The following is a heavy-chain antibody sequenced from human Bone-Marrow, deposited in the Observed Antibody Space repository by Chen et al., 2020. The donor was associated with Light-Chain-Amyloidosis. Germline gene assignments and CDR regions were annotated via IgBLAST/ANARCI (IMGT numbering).Heavy chain of an antibody. CDR2: INHSGST. J-gene: IGHJ6*02. CDR1: GGSFSGYY. Sequence: QVQLQQWGAGLLKPSETLSLTCAVYGGSFSGYYWSWIRQPPGKGLEWIGEINHSGSTNYNPSLKSRVTISVDTSKNQFSLKLSSVTAADTAVYYCARWPSGGSYRYGVDVWGQGTTVTVSS. D-gene: IGHD1-26*01. V-gene: IGHV4-34*01. CDR3: ARWPSGGSYRYGVDV.